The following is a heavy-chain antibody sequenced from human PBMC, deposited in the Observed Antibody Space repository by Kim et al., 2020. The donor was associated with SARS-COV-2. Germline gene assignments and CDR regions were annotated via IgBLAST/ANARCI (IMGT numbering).Heavy chain of an antibody. CDR2: ISYAGSII. CDR1: GFSFNTYS. D-gene: IGHD2-21*01. V-gene: IGHV3-30*04. J-gene: IGHJ4*02. Sequence: GGSLRLFCAASGFSFNTYSMHWVRQAPGKGLEWLAVISYAGSIIHYRDSVKGRFTISRDNSKNTLYLQMNSLSPEDTAVYYCARDRIATAIWYIVGFDYWGQGTLVTVSS. CDR3: ARDRIATAIWYIVGFDY.